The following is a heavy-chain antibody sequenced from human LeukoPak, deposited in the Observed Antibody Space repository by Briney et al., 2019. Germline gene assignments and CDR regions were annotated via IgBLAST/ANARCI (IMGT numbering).Heavy chain of an antibody. D-gene: IGHD2-2*01. Sequence: PGGSLRLSCAASGFTFSSYGMHWVRQAPGKGLEWVAVISYDGSNKYYADSVKGRFTISRDNSKNTLYLQMNSLRAEDTAVYCCAKDLPAAIGYYYYGMDVWGQGTTVTVSS. CDR2: ISYDGSNK. CDR1: GFTFSSYG. J-gene: IGHJ6*02. V-gene: IGHV3-30*18. CDR3: AKDLPAAIGYYYYGMDV.